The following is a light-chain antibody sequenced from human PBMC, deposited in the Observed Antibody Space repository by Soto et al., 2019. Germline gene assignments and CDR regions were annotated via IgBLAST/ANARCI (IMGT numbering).Light chain of an antibody. CDR1: QAISGS. Sequence: DIQLTQSPSFLSASVGDRVTITCRASQAISGSLAWYQQKAGKAPKLLIYAASTLQSGVPSRFSGSGSGTDFTFTISSLLLEDFVTYYCQQLHSYPLTFGGGTKVEIK. CDR2: AAS. V-gene: IGKV1-9*01. J-gene: IGKJ4*01. CDR3: QQLHSYPLT.